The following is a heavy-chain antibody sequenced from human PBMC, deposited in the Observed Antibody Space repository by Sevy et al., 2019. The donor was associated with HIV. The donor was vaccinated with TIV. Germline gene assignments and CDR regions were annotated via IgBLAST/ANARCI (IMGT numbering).Heavy chain of an antibody. D-gene: IGHD2-8*01. CDR2: LSFGGGKI. CDR1: GFPFNIYS. Sequence: GGSLRLSCATSGFPFNIYSMSWVRQAPGKGLEWVSTLSFGGGKINYADSVKGRFTISSDNSENTLYLEMNSLRAEDTALYFCSGEGCTKPHYSWGRGTLVTVSS. V-gene: IGHV3-23*01. CDR3: SGEGCTKPHYS. J-gene: IGHJ4*02.